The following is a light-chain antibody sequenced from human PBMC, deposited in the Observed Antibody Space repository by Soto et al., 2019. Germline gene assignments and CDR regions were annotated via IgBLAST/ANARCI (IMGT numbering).Light chain of an antibody. V-gene: IGLV1-44*01. CDR3: AAWDDSLNGWV. CDR1: SSNIGSKT. CDR2: SNN. Sequence: QSVLTQPPSASGTPGQRVTISCSGSSSNIGSKTVNWYQQLPGTAPKLLIYSNNQRPSGVPDRFSGPKSGTSASLAISGLQSEDEADYYCAAWDDSLNGWVFGGGTKLTVL. J-gene: IGLJ3*02.